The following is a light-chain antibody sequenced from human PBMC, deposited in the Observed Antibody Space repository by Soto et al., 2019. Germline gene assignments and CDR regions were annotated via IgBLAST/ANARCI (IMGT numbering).Light chain of an antibody. Sequence: EIVLTQSPATLSSFPGERVTLSCRASQYINTRLAWYQHRPGQAPRLLIYQTSIRAAGIPARFSASGSGTDFTLTIIDVQPDDFALYYCHQRQSWPRTFGQGTKVDI. CDR2: QTS. CDR1: QYINTR. J-gene: IGKJ1*01. V-gene: IGKV3-11*01. CDR3: HQRQSWPRT.